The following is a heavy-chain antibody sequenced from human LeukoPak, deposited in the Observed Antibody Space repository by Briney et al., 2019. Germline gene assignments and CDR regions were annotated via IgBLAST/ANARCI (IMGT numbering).Heavy chain of an antibody. CDR3: ARETLRFGELLLYYFDY. CDR2: IRAGGGDT. V-gene: IGHV3-23*01. D-gene: IGHD3-10*01. J-gene: IGHJ4*02. Sequence: RPGGPLRLSCTASGFNFSSYAMTWVRQAPGKGLDWVSTIRAGGGDTFYSDSVKGRFTISRDNSKNTLYLQMNSLRAEDTAVYYCARETLRFGELLLYYFDYWGQGTLVTVSS. CDR1: GFNFSSYA.